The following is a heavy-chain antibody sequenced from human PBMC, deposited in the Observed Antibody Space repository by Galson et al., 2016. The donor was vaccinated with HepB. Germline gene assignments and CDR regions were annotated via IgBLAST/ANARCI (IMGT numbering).Heavy chain of an antibody. CDR3: VWGLMTQTDF. V-gene: IGHV1-46*01. D-gene: IGHD3-16*01. J-gene: IGHJ4*02. CDR1: GYTSTNYY. CDR2: FNPIIGST. Sequence: SVKVSCKASGYTSTNYYIHWVRQAPGQGLEWVGMFNPIIGSTSYAQKFQGRVTMTRDSSTSTVYMELSSLRSEDTAVYYCVWGLMTQTDFWGQGTLVTVSS.